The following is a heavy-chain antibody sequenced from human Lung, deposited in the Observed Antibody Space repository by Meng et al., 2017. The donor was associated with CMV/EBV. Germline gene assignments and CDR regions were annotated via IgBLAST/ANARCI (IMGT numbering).Heavy chain of an antibody. Sequence: GESLKISCAASGFTLSRYSMNWVRQAPGKGLEWVSSISTSSSYIYYRDSVKGRFTISRDNAMNTLYLQMKSLRAEDTAVYYCARVLEAGAAFDVWGQGTMVTVSS. J-gene: IGHJ3*01. V-gene: IGHV3-21*01. CDR2: ISTSSSYI. CDR1: GFTLSRYS. CDR3: ARVLEAGAAFDV. D-gene: IGHD3-3*01.